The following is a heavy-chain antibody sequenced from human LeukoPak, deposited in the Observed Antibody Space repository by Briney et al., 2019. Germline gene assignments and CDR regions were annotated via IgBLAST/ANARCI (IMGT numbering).Heavy chain of an antibody. CDR1: GFTFGTFW. V-gene: IGHV3-7*01. J-gene: IGHJ4*02. Sequence: GGSLRLSCAASGFTFGTFWMSWVRQAPGKGLEWVANINQDGSEEYYVDSVKGRFTFFRGNAKNSLYLQMNSLRAEDTAVYYCARDATRGGDFDYWGRGTPVTVSS. D-gene: IGHD3-16*01. CDR2: INQDGSEE. CDR3: ARDATRGGDFDY.